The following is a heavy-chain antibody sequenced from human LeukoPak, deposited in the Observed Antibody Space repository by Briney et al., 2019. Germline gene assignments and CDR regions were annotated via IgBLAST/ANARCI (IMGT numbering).Heavy chain of an antibody. J-gene: IGHJ4*02. Sequence: EASVKVSCKASGGTFSSYAISWVRQAPGQGLEGMGRIIPILGIANYAQKFQGRVTITADKSTSTAYMELSSLRSEDTAVYYCARGSSSYPDYWGQGTLVTVSS. D-gene: IGHD6-13*01. CDR2: IIPILGIA. CDR3: ARGSSSYPDY. V-gene: IGHV1-69*04. CDR1: GGTFSSYA.